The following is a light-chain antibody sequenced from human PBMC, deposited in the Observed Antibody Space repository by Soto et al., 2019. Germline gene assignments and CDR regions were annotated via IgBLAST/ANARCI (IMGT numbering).Light chain of an antibody. V-gene: IGKV1-5*03. CDR2: KAS. CDR1: QSISSW. Sequence: DIQMTQSPSTLSASVGDRVTITCRASQSISSWLAWYQQKPGKAPKLLIYKASSLESGVPSRFSGGGSGTEFTLTISSLQPDDFATYYCQQYNSLPWTFGQGTKVEIK. J-gene: IGKJ1*01. CDR3: QQYNSLPWT.